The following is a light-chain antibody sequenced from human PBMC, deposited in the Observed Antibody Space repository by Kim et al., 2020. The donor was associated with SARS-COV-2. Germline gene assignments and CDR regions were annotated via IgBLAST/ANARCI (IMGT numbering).Light chain of an antibody. V-gene: IGLV1-47*02. CDR3: ALWDDALNGRV. J-gene: IGLJ3*02. CDR2: SND. Sequence: GQSLTISGSARESNVGGDYVSWYQQLPGTAPKLVIYSNDQRPSGVPDRFSGFKSGTSASLAISGLRSEDEAHYYCALWDDALNGRVFGGGTQLTVL. CDR1: ESNVGGDY.